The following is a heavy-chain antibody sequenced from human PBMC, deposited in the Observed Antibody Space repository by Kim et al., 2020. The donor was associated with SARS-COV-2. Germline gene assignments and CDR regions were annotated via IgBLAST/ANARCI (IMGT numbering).Heavy chain of an antibody. V-gene: IGHV4-59*13. CDR1: GGSISYYY. J-gene: IGHJ3*02. D-gene: IGHD4-17*01. Sequence: SETLSLTCTVSGGSISYYYWSWIRQPPGKGLEWIGYIYYSGSTYYNPSLKSRVTISVDTSKNQFSLKLSSVTAADTAVYYCARGTTSPGKAFATWGQGTMVTVSS. CDR3: ARGTTSPGKAFAT. CDR2: IYYSGST.